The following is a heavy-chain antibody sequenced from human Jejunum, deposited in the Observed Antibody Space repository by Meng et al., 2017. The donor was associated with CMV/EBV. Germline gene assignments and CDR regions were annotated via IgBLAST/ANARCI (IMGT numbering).Heavy chain of an antibody. CDR2: VRNDGSIQ. D-gene: IGHD3-3*01. J-gene: IGHJ4*02. CDR1: GFSFSTYD. V-gene: IGHV3-30*02. CDR3: ARDGGDLWSGYSIDY. Sequence: GFSFSTYDMHWVRQAPGRRLEWVALVRNDGSIQYHADSVKGRFTISRDNSNNTLFLQMNSLRPEDTAVYYCARDGGDLWSGYSIDYWGQGTLVTVSS.